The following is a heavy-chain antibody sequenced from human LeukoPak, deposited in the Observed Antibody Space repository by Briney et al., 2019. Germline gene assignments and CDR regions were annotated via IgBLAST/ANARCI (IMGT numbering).Heavy chain of an antibody. CDR1: GFTVSSNY. V-gene: IGHV3-53*01. D-gene: IGHD5-18*01. CDR2: IYSGGST. Sequence: GGSLRLSCAASGFTVSSNYMSWVRQAPGKGLEWVSVIYSGGSTYYADSVKGRFTISRDNSKNTLYLQMNILRAEDTAVYYCARDDPTAMVTLTAFDIWGQGTMVTVSS. J-gene: IGHJ3*02. CDR3: ARDDPTAMVTLTAFDI.